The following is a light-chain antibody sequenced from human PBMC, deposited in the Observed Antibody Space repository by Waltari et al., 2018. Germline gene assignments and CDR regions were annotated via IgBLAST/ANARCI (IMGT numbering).Light chain of an antibody. J-gene: IGKJ1*01. CDR2: GAS. Sequence: EIVLTQSAATLSLSLGETATLTFRASQSIGRYLFWYQQKPGQAPKLLIYGASNRASGIPDRFSGSGSGTDFSLTISRLQPEDFATYHCQQHYRIPGTFGQGTKVEIK. CDR1: QSIGRY. CDR3: QQHYRIPGT. V-gene: IGKV3-20*01.